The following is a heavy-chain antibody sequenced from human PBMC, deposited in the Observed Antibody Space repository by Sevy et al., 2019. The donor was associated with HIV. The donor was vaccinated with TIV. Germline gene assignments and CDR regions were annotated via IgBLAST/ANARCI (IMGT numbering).Heavy chain of an antibody. V-gene: IGHV3-30*18. Sequence: GGSLRLSCVASGFTFSSYGMHWVRQAPGKGLECVAVISSDGSNKYYGDSVKGRFTISRDNSKNTLYLQMNSLRAEDTAVYYCVKDVILPPYHMHVWGEGTTVTVSS. CDR1: GFTFSSYG. CDR2: ISSDGSNK. D-gene: IGHD3-10*01. J-gene: IGHJ6*03. CDR3: VKDVILPPYHMHV.